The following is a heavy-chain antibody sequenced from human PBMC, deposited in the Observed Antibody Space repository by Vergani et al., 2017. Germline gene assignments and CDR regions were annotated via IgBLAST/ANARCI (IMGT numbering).Heavy chain of an antibody. D-gene: IGHD3-10*01. V-gene: IGHV3-23*01. J-gene: IGHJ4*02. CDR1: GFTFSSYA. Sequence: EVQLLESGGGLVKPGGSLRLSCAASGFTFSSYAMSWVRQAPGKGLEWVSAISGSGGSTYYADSVKGRFTIARDNSKNTLYLQMNSLRAEDTAVYYCAKDHYGSGDDFDYWGQGTLVTVSS. CDR3: AKDHYGSGDDFDY. CDR2: ISGSGGST.